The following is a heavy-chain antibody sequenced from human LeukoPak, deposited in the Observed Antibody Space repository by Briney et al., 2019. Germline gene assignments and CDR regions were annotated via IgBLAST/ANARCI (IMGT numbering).Heavy chain of an antibody. CDR2: ISGSGGST. V-gene: IGHV3-23*01. D-gene: IGHD3-22*01. J-gene: IGHJ4*02. Sequence: GGSLRLSCAASGFTFSSYAMSWVRQAPGKGLEWVSAISGSGGSTYYADSVKGRFTISRDNSKNTLYLQMNSLRAEDTAVYYCARGRAYYYDSSGYHPVDYWGQGTLVTVSS. CDR1: GFTFSSYA. CDR3: ARGRAYYYDSSGYHPVDY.